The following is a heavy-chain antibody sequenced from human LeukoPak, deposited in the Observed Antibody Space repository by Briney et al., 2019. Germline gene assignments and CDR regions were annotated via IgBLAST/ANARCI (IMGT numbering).Heavy chain of an antibody. Sequence: SGGSLRLSCAASGFTVSNNYMSWVRQAPGRGLEWVSVIYSGGSTYYADSVKGRYTISRDNSKNTLYLQMNSLGAEDTAVYYCARGYTTKPDYWGQGTLVTVSS. D-gene: IGHD6-13*01. J-gene: IGHJ4*02. CDR2: IYSGGST. CDR1: GFTVSNNY. V-gene: IGHV3-66*02. CDR3: ARGYTTKPDY.